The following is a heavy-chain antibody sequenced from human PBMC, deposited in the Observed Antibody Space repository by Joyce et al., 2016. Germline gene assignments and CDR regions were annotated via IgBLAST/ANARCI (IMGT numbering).Heavy chain of an antibody. CDR1: GYTFTNYY. CDR3: ARDTAMATGYYYYGMDV. Sequence: QVQLVQSGAEVKKPGASVKVSCKASGYTFTNYYMHWVRQAPGQGLEWMGIINPSGGSTNAAQKFQGRVTMTRDMSTSTVYMELSSLRSEDTAVYYCARDTAMATGYYYYGMDVWGQGTTVTVSS. V-gene: IGHV1-46*01. D-gene: IGHD5-18*01. J-gene: IGHJ6*02. CDR2: INPSGGST.